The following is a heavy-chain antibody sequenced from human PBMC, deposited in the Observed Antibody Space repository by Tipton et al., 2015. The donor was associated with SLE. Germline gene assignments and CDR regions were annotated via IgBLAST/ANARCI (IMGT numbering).Heavy chain of an antibody. J-gene: IGHJ4*02. Sequence: SLRLSCAASGFTFSSYGMHWVRQAPGKGLEWVAFIRYDGSNKYYADSVKGRFTISRDNSKNTLYLQMNSLRAEDTAVYYCARGAAAGTPRYFDYWGQGTLVTVSS. V-gene: IGHV3-30*02. D-gene: IGHD6-13*01. CDR2: IRYDGSNK. CDR3: ARGAAAGTPRYFDY. CDR1: GFTFSSYG.